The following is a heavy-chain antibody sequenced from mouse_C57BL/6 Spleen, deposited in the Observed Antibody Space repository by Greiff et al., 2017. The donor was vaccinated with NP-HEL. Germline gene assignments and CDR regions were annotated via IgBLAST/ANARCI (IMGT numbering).Heavy chain of an antibody. CDR3: ARSGDFPWFAY. D-gene: IGHD3-2*02. J-gene: IGHJ3*01. V-gene: IGHV1-82*01. Sequence: QVQLKQSGPELVKPGASVKISCKASGYAFSSSWMNWVKQRPGKGLEWIGRIYPGDGDTNYNGKFKGKATLTADKSSSTAYMQLSSLTSEDSAVYFCARSGDFPWFAYWGQGTMVTVSA. CDR1: GYAFSSSW. CDR2: IYPGDGDT.